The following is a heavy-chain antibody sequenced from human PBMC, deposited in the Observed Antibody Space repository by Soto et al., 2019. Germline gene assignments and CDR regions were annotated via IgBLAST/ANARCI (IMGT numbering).Heavy chain of an antibody. CDR3: ARHRSSWYNYYYYGMDV. CDR1: GYSFTSYW. V-gene: IGHV5-51*01. D-gene: IGHD6-13*01. J-gene: IGHJ6*02. CDR2: IYPGDSDT. Sequence: PGASLKISCKGSGYSFTSYWIGWVRQMPGKGLAWMGIIYPGDSDTRYSPSFQGQVTISADKSISTAYLQWSSLKASDTAMYYCARHRSSWYNYYYYGMDVWGQGTTVTVSS.